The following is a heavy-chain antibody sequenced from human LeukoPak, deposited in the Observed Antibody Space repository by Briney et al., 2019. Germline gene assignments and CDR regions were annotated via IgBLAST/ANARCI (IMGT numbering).Heavy chain of an antibody. D-gene: IGHD3-10*01. CDR2: ISYDGSNK. V-gene: IGHV3-30*18. CDR1: GFTFSSHG. Sequence: GGSLRLSCAASGFTFSSHGMHWVRQAAGKGLEWVAVISYDGSNKYYADSVKGRFTISRDHSKSTLYLQMNSLRAEDTAVYYCAKGWFGEPLDYWGQGTLVTVSS. CDR3: AKGWFGEPLDY. J-gene: IGHJ4*02.